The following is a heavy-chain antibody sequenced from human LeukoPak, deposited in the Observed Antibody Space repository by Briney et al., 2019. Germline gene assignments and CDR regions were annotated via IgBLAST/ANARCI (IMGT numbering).Heavy chain of an antibody. D-gene: IGHD6-19*01. V-gene: IGHV3-23*01. CDR2: ISGSGGST. CDR1: GFTFSSYW. Sequence: GGSLRLSCAASGFTFSSYWMSWVRQAPGKGLEWVSAISGSGGSTYYADSVKGRFTISRDNSKNTLYLQMNSLRAEDTAVYYCAKYRFEQWLVYFDYWGQGTLVTVSS. J-gene: IGHJ4*02. CDR3: AKYRFEQWLVYFDY.